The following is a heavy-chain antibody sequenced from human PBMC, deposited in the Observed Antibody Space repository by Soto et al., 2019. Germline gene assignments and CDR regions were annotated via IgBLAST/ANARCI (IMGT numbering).Heavy chain of an antibody. CDR1: GFTVSSNY. CDR2: IYSGGST. Sequence: EVQLVESGGGLVQPGGSLRLSCAASGFTVSSNYMSWVRQAPGKGLEWVSVIYSGGSTYYADSVKGRFTISRDNSKNTLYLQMNSLRAEDTAVYYCARVRRAVDYSNRDNWFDPWGQGTLVTVSS. J-gene: IGHJ5*02. D-gene: IGHD4-4*01. CDR3: ARVRRAVDYSNRDNWFDP. V-gene: IGHV3-66*01.